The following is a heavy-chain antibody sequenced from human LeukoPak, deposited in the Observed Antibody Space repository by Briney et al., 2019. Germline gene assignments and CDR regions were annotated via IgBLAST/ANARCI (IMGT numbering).Heavy chain of an antibody. CDR3: ARATYYYDSSGYYSDY. J-gene: IGHJ4*02. Sequence: ASVKVSCKASGGTFSSYAISWVRQAPGQGLEWMGRIIPILGIANYAQKFQGRVTITADKSTSTAYMELSSLRSEDTAVYYCARATYYYDSSGYYSDYWGQGTLVTVSS. V-gene: IGHV1-69*04. CDR2: IIPILGIA. D-gene: IGHD3-22*01. CDR1: GGTFSSYA.